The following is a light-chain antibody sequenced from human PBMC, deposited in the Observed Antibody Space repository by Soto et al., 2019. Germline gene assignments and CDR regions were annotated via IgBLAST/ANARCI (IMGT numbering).Light chain of an antibody. CDR1: QNVYNN. V-gene: IGKV3-15*01. CDR2: DAS. J-gene: IGKJ4*01. Sequence: EIVMTQSPATLSVSPGEGATLSCKASQNVYNNLAWYQQRPGQPPRLLIYDASTRATGISARFSGSGYGTVFTLTISSLQSEDFAVYFCQQCRNWPLTFGGVTKVEIK. CDR3: QQCRNWPLT.